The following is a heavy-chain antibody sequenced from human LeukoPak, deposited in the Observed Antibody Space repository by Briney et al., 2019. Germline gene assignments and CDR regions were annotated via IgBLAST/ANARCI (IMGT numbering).Heavy chain of an antibody. J-gene: IGHJ6*03. D-gene: IGHD2-2*01. CDR1: GFTFSSYG. Sequence: QPGRSLRLSCAASGFTFSSYGMHWVRQAPGKGLEWVAVISYDGSNKYYADSVKGRFTISRDNSKNTLYLQMNSLRAEDTAVYYCAKDTTDCSSTSCYYYYYMDVWGKGTTVTVSS. CDR3: AKDTTDCSSTSCYYYYYMDV. V-gene: IGHV3-30*18. CDR2: ISYDGSNK.